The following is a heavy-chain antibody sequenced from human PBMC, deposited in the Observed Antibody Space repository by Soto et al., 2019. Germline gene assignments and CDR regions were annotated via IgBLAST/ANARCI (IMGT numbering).Heavy chain of an antibody. V-gene: IGHV3-30-3*01. J-gene: IGHJ4*02. Sequence: PGGSLRLSCAASGFTFSSYAMHWVRQAPGKGLEWVAVISYDGSNKYYADSVKGRFTISRDNSKNTLYLQMNSLRAEDTAVYYCARDGRRDYELDYWGQGTLVTVSS. CDR1: GFTFSSYA. CDR2: ISYDGSNK. CDR3: ARDGRRDYELDY. D-gene: IGHD4-17*01.